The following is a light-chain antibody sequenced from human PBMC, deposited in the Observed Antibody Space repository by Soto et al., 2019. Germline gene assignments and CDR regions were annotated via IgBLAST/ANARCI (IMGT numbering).Light chain of an antibody. CDR2: NDN. V-gene: IGLV1-44*01. J-gene: IGLJ1*01. Sequence: QSVLTQPPSASGTPGQRVTISCSGSSSNIGSTSVNWYQQLPGTAPKLLIYNDNQWPSGVPDRFSGSRSGTSASLAISGLQSEDEADYYCASWDVSLNGLDVFGTGTKLTVL. CDR1: SSNIGSTS. CDR3: ASWDVSLNGLDV.